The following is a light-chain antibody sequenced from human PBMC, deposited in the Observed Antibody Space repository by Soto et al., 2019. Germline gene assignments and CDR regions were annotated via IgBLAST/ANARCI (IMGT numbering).Light chain of an antibody. CDR3: QQYGSSPPIT. CDR1: QSVSSNY. CDR2: GAF. V-gene: IGKV3-20*01. Sequence: EIVLTQSPGTLSLSPGERATLSCRASQSVSSNYLAWYQQKPGQAPRLLFYGAFNRATGIPDRFSGSGSGTDFTLTISRLEPEDFAVYYCQQYGSSPPITFGQGTRLEIK. J-gene: IGKJ5*01.